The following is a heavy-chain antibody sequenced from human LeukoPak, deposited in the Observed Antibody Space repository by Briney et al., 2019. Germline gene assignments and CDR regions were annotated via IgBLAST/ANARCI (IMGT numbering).Heavy chain of an antibody. J-gene: IGHJ4*02. CDR1: GFTFSSYW. CDR3: AKDRIAAAGDLTRPDY. CDR2: IDPDGSST. Sequence: GGSLRLSCAASGFTFSSYWMHWVRQAPGKGLVWVSRIDPDGSSTYYADSVKGRFTISRDNAKNTLYLQMNSLRAEDTAVYYCAKDRIAAAGDLTRPDYWGQGTLVTVSS. D-gene: IGHD6-13*01. V-gene: IGHV3-74*01.